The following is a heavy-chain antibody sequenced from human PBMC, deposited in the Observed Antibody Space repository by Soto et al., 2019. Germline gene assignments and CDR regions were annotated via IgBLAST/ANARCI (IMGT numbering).Heavy chain of an antibody. Sequence: QITLKESGPTLVKPTQTLTLTCTVSGFSLTTSGVGVGWIRQPPGKAPEWLALIYWDGIERYSPSLRSRLTITMDTSKNQVVLTMTTMDPVDTATYYCAHSPCSGGTCYLFDHWGERTPVIVSS. V-gene: IGHV2-5*02. CDR2: IYWDGIE. CDR1: GFSLTTSGVG. J-gene: IGHJ4*02. CDR3: AHSPCSGGTCYLFDH. D-gene: IGHD2-15*01.